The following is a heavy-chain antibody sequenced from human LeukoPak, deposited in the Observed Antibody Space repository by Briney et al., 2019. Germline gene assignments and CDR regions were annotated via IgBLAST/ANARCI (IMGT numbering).Heavy chain of an antibody. Sequence: GGSLRLACAASGFTFSRHWMTWVRQAPGKGLEWVANIKQDGSEKYYVDSVKGRFTIPRDNAKNSLYLQINSQRAEDTAVYYCASDFEEYYYDSSGYIGYWGQGTLVIVSS. D-gene: IGHD3-22*01. J-gene: IGHJ4*02. CDR2: IKQDGSEK. CDR1: GFTFSRHW. CDR3: ASDFEEYYYDSSGYIGY. V-gene: IGHV3-7*01.